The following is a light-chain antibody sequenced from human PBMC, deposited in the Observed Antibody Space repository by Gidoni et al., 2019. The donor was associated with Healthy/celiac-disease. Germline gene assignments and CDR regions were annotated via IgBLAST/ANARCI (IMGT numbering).Light chain of an antibody. Sequence: DIVLTQSPATLSLSPGERATLSCRASQRVSSYLAWYQQKPGQAPRLLSYDASNRATGIPARFSGSGSGTDFTLTISSLEPEDFAVDYCQQRSNWPPFTFGQGTRLEIK. CDR3: QQRSNWPPFT. V-gene: IGKV3-11*01. J-gene: IGKJ5*01. CDR2: DAS. CDR1: QRVSSY.